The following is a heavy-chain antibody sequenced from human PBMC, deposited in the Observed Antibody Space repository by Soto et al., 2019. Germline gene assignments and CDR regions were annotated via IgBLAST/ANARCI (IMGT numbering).Heavy chain of an antibody. D-gene: IGHD6-6*01. CDR2: IYYSGST. CDR1: GGSISSYY. V-gene: IGHV4-59*01. J-gene: IGHJ4*02. CDR3: ARATTSSSSGAYYFDY. Sequence: SETLSLTCTVSGGSISSYYWSWIRQPPGKGLEWIGYIYYSGSTNYNPSLKSRVTISVDTSKNQFSLKLSSVTAADTAVYYCARATTSSSSGAYYFDYWGQGTLVTVSS.